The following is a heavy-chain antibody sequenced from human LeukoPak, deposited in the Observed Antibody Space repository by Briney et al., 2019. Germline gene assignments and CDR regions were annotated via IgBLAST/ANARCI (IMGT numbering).Heavy chain of an antibody. Sequence: ASVNVSCKASGGTFSSYAISWVRQAPGQRLEWMGWINAGNGNTKYSQKFQGRVTITRDTSASTAYMELSSLRSEDTAVYYCARSRTGTLSNWFDPWGQGTLVTVSS. CDR2: INAGNGNT. D-gene: IGHD1-1*01. J-gene: IGHJ5*02. CDR1: GGTFSSYA. V-gene: IGHV1-3*01. CDR3: ARSRTGTLSNWFDP.